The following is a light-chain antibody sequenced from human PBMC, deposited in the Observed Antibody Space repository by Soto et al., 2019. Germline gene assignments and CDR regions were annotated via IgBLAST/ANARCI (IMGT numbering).Light chain of an antibody. CDR1: GSDVGGYNY. Sequence: QSALTQPASVCGSPGQSVTISCTRTGSDVGGYNYVSWFQQNPGKAPKLMIYEVTNRPSGVSNRFTGSKSGNTASLTISGLQAEDEADYYCSAYTARSTLVFGGGTKLTV. CDR3: SAYTARSTLV. CDR2: EVT. J-gene: IGLJ3*02. V-gene: IGLV2-14*01.